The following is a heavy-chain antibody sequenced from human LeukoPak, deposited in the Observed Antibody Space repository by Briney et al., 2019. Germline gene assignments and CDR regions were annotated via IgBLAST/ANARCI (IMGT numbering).Heavy chain of an antibody. V-gene: IGHV3-33*01. Sequence: PGESLKISCKGSGYSFTSYWIGWVRQAPGKGLEWVAVIWYDGSNKYYADSVKGRFTISRDNSKNTLYLQMNSLRAEDTAVYYCARDKGIQLWLRGTFDYWGQGTLVTVSS. J-gene: IGHJ4*02. CDR3: ARDKGIQLWLRGTFDY. D-gene: IGHD5-18*01. CDR1: GYSFTSYW. CDR2: IWYDGSNK.